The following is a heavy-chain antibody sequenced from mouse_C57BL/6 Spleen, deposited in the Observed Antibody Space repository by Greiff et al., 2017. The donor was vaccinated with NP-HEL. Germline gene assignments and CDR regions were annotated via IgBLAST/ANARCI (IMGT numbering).Heavy chain of an antibody. Sequence: QVQLQQPGAELVMPGASVKLSCKASGYTFTSYWMHWVKQRPGQGLGWIGEIDPSDSYTNYNQKFKGKSTLTVDKSSSTAYMQLSSLTSEDSAVYYCAAGATVDYWGQGTTLTVSS. CDR3: AAGATVDY. CDR2: IDPSDSYT. V-gene: IGHV1-69*01. D-gene: IGHD3-1*01. CDR1: GYTFTSYW. J-gene: IGHJ2*01.